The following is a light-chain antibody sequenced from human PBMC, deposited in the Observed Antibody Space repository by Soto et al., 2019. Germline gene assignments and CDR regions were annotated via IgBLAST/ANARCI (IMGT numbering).Light chain of an antibody. CDR2: GAS. V-gene: IGKV3-20*01. CDR3: HQYGSSSWK. J-gene: IGKJ1*01. Sequence: EIVLTQSPGTLSLSPGERATLSCRASQSVSSSYLAWYQQKPGQAPRLLIYGASSRATGISDRFSGSGSGTDFTLTISRLEPEDFAVYYCHQYGSSSWKFGQGTKV. CDR1: QSVSSSY.